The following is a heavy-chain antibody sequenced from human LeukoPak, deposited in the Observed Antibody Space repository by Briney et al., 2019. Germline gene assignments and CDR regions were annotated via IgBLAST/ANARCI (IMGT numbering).Heavy chain of an antibody. CDR2: ISGSGGST. Sequence: GGSLRLSCAASGFTFSSYAMSWVRQAPGKGLEWVSAISGSGGSTYYADSVKGRFTISRDNAKNSLYLQMNSLRAEDTAVYYCARDRGYCSSTSCETYYYYGMDVWGQGTTVTVSS. V-gene: IGHV3-23*01. D-gene: IGHD2-2*01. CDR3: ARDRGYCSSTSCETYYYYGMDV. J-gene: IGHJ6*02. CDR1: GFTFSSYA.